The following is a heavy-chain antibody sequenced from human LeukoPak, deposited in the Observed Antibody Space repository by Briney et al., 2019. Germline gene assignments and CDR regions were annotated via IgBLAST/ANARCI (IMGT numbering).Heavy chain of an antibody. V-gene: IGHV3-30*18. Sequence: PGGSLRLSCAASGFTFSSYGMHWVRQAPGKGLEWVAVISYDGSNEYYADSVKGRFTISRDNSKNTLYLQMSSLRAEDTARYFCAKVRSGWSPFDYWGQGTLVTVSS. D-gene: IGHD6-19*01. CDR3: AKVRSGWSPFDY. CDR2: ISYDGSNE. J-gene: IGHJ4*02. CDR1: GFTFSSYG.